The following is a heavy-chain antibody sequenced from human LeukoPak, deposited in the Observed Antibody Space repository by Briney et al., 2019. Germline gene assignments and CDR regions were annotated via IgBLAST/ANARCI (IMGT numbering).Heavy chain of an antibody. CDR2: LHYSGST. Sequence: PSETLSLTCTVSGGAISNTSYYWGWIRQPPGKGLEWIGYLHYSGSTNYNPSLKSRVTISVDTSKNQFSLKLSSVTAADTAVYYCSRRSRAAAGGAFDIWGQGTRVTVSS. CDR3: SRRSRAAAGGAFDI. D-gene: IGHD6-13*01. V-gene: IGHV4-61*05. J-gene: IGHJ3*02. CDR1: GGAISNTSYY.